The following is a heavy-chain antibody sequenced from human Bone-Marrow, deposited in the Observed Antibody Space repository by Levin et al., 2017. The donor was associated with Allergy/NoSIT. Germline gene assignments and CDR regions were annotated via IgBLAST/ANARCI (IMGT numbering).Heavy chain of an antibody. J-gene: IGHJ4*02. Sequence: GESLKISCTASGFSFSSYAMSWVRQAPGKGLEWVSVIGGSTSSTYYADSVKGRFTISRDNSKNTLFLQMNSLRADDTAVYYCAKRWGGTVSGTGVDYWGQGILVTVSS. CDR3: AKRWGGTVSGTGVDY. CDR2: IGGSTSST. V-gene: IGHV3-23*01. D-gene: IGHD6-19*01. CDR1: GFSFSSYA.